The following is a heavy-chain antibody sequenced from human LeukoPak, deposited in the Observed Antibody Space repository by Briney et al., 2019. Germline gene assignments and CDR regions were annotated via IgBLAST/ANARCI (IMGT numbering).Heavy chain of an antibody. Sequence: GGSLRLSCAASGSIFSSYWMHRVRQAPGKGLVWVSRITSDGSSTSYADSVKGRFPISRDNAKNTLYVQMNSLRAEDTAVYYCARSLYGDYDYWGQGTLVTASS. CDR1: GSIFSSYW. J-gene: IGHJ4*02. CDR2: ITSDGSST. CDR3: ARSLYGDYDY. D-gene: IGHD4-17*01. V-gene: IGHV3-74*01.